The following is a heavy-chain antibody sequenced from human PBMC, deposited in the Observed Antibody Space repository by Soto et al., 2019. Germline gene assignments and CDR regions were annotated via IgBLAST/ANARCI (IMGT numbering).Heavy chain of an antibody. CDR3: ARSIRGPRRFNGMDV. V-gene: IGHV2-70*13. Sequence: GSGPTLVNPTETLTLTCTFSGFSLTSPGTCVSWIRQSPGKALEWLALIERDDDDKYYSTSLKTRLTISKDTRKNQVVLTMANMEPADTATYYCARSIRGPRRFNGMDVWGQGTTVTVSS. CDR2: IERDDDDK. J-gene: IGHJ6*02. D-gene: IGHD1-20*01. CDR1: GFSLTSPGTC.